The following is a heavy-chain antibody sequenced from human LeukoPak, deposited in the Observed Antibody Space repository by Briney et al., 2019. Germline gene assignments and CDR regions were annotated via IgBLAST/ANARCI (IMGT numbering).Heavy chain of an antibody. Sequence: GASLQISCKGSGYSFISYWIAWVRQMPGKGLEWMGIIYPGDSDAKYSPSFQGQVTISVDKSISTAYLQWNSLRASDTAMYYCASQDIVVVAYTTRAFDIWGQGTMVTVSS. D-gene: IGHD2-15*01. CDR2: IYPGDSDA. J-gene: IGHJ3*02. CDR1: GYSFISYW. V-gene: IGHV5-51*01. CDR3: ASQDIVVVAYTTRAFDI.